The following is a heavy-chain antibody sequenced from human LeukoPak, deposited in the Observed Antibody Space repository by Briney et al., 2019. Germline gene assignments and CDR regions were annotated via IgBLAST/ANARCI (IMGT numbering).Heavy chain of an antibody. CDR3: ARGLYYDFWSGYPDYYYYMDV. V-gene: IGHV1-69*05. CDR2: IIPIFGTA. CDR1: GGTFSSYA. D-gene: IGHD3-3*01. Sequence: HWASVKVSCKASGGTFSSYAISWVRQAPGQGLEWMGGIIPIFGTANYAQKFQGRVTITTDESTSTAYMELSSLRSEDTAVYYCARGLYYDFWSGYPDYYYYMDVWGKGTTVTVSS. J-gene: IGHJ6*03.